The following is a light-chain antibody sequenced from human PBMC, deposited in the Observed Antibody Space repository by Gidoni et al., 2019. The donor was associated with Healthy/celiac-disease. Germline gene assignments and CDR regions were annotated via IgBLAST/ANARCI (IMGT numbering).Light chain of an antibody. CDR3: QQSYSTPRT. CDR1: QSISSY. Sequence: DIQMPQSPSSLSASVGDRVTITCRASQSISSYLNWYQQKPGKAPKLLIYAASSWQSRVPSRFSGSGAGTDVTLTISSLQPEDFATYYYQQSYSTPRTFGQGTKVEIK. CDR2: AAS. J-gene: IGKJ1*01. V-gene: IGKV1-39*01.